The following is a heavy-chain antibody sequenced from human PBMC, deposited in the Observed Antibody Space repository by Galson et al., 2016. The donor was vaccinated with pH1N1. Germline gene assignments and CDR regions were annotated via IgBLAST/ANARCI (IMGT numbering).Heavy chain of an antibody. V-gene: IGHV1-2*06. CDR1: GYTFTSFY. CDR3: AKASDLSAYDLGYFDY. Sequence: SVKVSCKASGYTFTSFYIHWVRQAPGQGLEWMGRINPNRGDSNFAQKFQGRVAMTSDTSISTAYMELSSLRPDDTAFYYCAKASDLSAYDLGYFDYWGQGTLVTVSS. J-gene: IGHJ4*02. CDR2: INPNRGDS. D-gene: IGHD5-12*01.